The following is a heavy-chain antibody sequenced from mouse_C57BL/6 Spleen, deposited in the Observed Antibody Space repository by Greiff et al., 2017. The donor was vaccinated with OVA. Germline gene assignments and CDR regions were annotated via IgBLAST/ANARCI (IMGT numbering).Heavy chain of an antibody. CDR2: ISDGGSYT. CDR3: ARNHYYGSSVDY. V-gene: IGHV5-4*03. J-gene: IGHJ2*01. D-gene: IGHD1-1*01. CDR1: GFTFSSYA. Sequence: EVMLVESGGGLVKPGGSLKLSCAASGFTFSSYAMSWVRQTPEKRLEWVATISDGGSYTYYPDNVKGRFTISRDNAKNNLYLQMSHLKSEDTAMYYCARNHYYGSSVDYWGQGTTLTVSS.